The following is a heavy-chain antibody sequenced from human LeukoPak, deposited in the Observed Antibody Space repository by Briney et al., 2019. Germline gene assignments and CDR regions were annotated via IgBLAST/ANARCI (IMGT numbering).Heavy chain of an antibody. V-gene: IGHV1-2*02. CDR3: ARVVIAAAGTRDY. D-gene: IGHD6-13*01. CDR2: INPNSGGT. Sequence: ASVKVSCKASGYTFTCYYMHWVRQAPGQGLEWMGWINPNSGGTNYAQKFQGRVTMTRDTSISTAYMELSRLRSDDTAVYYCARVVIAAAGTRDYWGQGTLVTVSS. J-gene: IGHJ4*02. CDR1: GYTFTCYY.